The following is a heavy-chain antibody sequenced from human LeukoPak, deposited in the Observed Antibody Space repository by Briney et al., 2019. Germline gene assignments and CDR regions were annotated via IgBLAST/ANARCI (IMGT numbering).Heavy chain of an antibody. D-gene: IGHD3-22*01. V-gene: IGHV3-48*03. Sequence: PGGSLRLSCAASGFTFSSYEMNWVRQAPGEGLEWVSYISGSGSTIYYADYVKGRFTISRDNSKNTLYLQMNSLRAEDTAVYYCAKDKDLYYDSSGYYPLDYWGQGTLVTVSS. CDR1: GFTFSSYE. J-gene: IGHJ4*02. CDR2: ISGSGSTI. CDR3: AKDKDLYYDSSGYYPLDY.